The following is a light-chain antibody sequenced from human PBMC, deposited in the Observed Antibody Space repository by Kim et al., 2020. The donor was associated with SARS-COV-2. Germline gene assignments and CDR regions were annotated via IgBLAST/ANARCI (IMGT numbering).Light chain of an antibody. V-gene: IGKV3-15*01. Sequence: SVSPGERATLSCRASQSVSSNLAWYQQKPGQTPRLLIYGASTRATGIPARFSGSGSGTEFTLTISSLQSEDCAVYYCQQYNNWLTFGGGTKVDIK. J-gene: IGKJ4*01. CDR3: QQYNNWLT. CDR2: GAS. CDR1: QSVSSN.